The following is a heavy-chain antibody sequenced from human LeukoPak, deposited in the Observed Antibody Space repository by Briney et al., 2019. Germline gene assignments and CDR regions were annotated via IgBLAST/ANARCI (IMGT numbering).Heavy chain of an antibody. D-gene: IGHD1-1*01. CDR3: ARRAYSAAYWKHFDY. V-gene: IGHV4-38-2*02. J-gene: IGHJ4*02. CDR1: GYSISSGYY. Sequence: SETLSLTCTVSGYSISSGYYWGWIRQAPGKGLEWIGSIYYHENTYYNSSLKSRVTISVDTSKNQFSLKLNSVTAADTAVYFCARRAYSAAYWKHFDYWGQGILVTVSS. CDR2: IYYHENT.